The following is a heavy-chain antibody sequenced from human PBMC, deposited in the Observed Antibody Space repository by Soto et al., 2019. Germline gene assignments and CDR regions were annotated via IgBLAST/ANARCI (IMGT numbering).Heavy chain of an antibody. CDR1: GFSLSTSGVG. CDR2: IYWNDDK. D-gene: IGHD1-7*01. CDR3: AHSWGWNYGYYYYYGMDV. Sequence: SGPTLVKPTQTLTLTCTFSGFSLSTSGVGVGWIRQPPGKALEWLALIYWNDDKRYSPSLKSRLTITKDTSKNQVVLTMTNMEPVDTATYYCAHSWGWNYGYYYYYGMDVWGQGTTVTVSS. J-gene: IGHJ6*02. V-gene: IGHV2-5*01.